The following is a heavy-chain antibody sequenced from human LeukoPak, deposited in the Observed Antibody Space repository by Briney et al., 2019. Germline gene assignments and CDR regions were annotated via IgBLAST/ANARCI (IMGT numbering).Heavy chain of an antibody. V-gene: IGHV4-59*01. Sequence: PSATLSLTCTVSGGSIRTFYWTWIRQPPGKGLEWIGYVYDSGSTRYNPPLYNPSLKSRVTISVDTSNNQFSLRMTSATAADTAVYYCGRDVGRGGNHYYFDYWGQGILVTVSS. CDR1: GGSIRTFY. CDR2: VYDSGST. D-gene: IGHD4-23*01. J-gene: IGHJ4*02. CDR3: GRDVGRGGNHYYFDY.